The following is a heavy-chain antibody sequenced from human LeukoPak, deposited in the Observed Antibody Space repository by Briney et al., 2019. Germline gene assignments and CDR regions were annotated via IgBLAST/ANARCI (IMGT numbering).Heavy chain of an antibody. V-gene: IGHV3-33*01. D-gene: IGHD3-16*01. CDR3: ARFYTVPYYYYGMDV. J-gene: IGHJ6*02. Sequence: GGSLRLSCAASGFTFSSYGMNWVRQAPGKGLEWVAVIWYDGSNRYYADSVKGRFTISRDNSKNTLYLQMNSLRAEDTAVYYCARFYTVPYYYYGMDVWGQGTTVTVSS. CDR1: GFTFSSYG. CDR2: IWYDGSNR.